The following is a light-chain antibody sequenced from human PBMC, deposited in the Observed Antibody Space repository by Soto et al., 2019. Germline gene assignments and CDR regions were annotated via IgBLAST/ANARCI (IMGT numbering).Light chain of an antibody. V-gene: IGKV1-8*01. Sequence: AIRMTQSPSSFSASKGDRVTTTCRATQGISSDLARYQQKPGITPKRLVYAASTLQSGVPSRFSGSGSGTDFTLTISCLLSEDFATYYGQQYYSYPWTFGQGNKVEIK. J-gene: IGKJ1*01. CDR3: QQYYSYPWT. CDR1: QGISSD. CDR2: AAS.